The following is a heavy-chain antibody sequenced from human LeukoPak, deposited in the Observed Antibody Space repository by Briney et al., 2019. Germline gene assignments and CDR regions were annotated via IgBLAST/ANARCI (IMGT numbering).Heavy chain of an antibody. J-gene: IGHJ6*03. CDR2: IYYSGST. CDR1: GGSISSYY. CDR3: ARGDDIVVVPAAQNDYYYYMDV. V-gene: IGHV4-59*12. D-gene: IGHD2-2*01. Sequence: SETLSLTCTVSGGSISSYYWSWIRQPPGKGLEWIGYIYYSGSTNYNPSLKSRVTISVDTSKNQFSLKLSSVTAADTAVYYCARGDDIVVVPAAQNDYYYYMDVWGKGTTVTVSS.